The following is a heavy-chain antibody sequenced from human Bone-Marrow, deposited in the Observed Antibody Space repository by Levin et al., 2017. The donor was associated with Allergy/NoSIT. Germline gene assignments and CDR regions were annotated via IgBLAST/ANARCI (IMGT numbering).Heavy chain of an antibody. J-gene: IGHJ5*02. CDR3: ARDIAKSRNRLKQGALFTFLEWLKEDSWFDP. Sequence: ASVKVSCKASGYSFTNYGISWVRQAPGQGLEWMGWISAYNGNTKYAQKLQGRVTMTTDTSTSTAYMELKSLRSDDTAVYYCARDIAKSRNRLKQGALFTFLEWLKEDSWFDPWGQGTLVTVSS. CDR2: ISAYNGNT. V-gene: IGHV1-18*01. CDR1: GYSFTNYG. D-gene: IGHD3-3*02.